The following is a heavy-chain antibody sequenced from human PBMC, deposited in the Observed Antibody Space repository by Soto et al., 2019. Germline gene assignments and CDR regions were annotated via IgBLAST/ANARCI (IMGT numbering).Heavy chain of an antibody. V-gene: IGHV1-69*01. CDR2: IIPFFGTT. J-gene: IGHJ6*02. Sequence: QVQLVQSGAEVKKPGSSVKVSCKASGGTFNNFAITWVRQAPGQGLEWMGGIIPFFGTTNYAQNFQGRVTIIADEFTSTAYMELSSLRSEDTAVYYCASTFWRPSDFFYAMDAWGQGTTVFVSS. CDR1: GGTFNNFA. D-gene: IGHD2-2*01. CDR3: ASTFWRPSDFFYAMDA.